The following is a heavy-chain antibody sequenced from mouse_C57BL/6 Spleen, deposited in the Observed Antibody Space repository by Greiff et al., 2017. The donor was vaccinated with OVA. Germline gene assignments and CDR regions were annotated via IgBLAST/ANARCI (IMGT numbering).Heavy chain of an antibody. CDR2: IYPGSGTT. CDR1: GYTFTDYY. Sequence: QVQLQQSGAELVRPGASVKLSCKASGYTFTDYYINWVKQRPGQGLEWIARIYPGSGTTYYNEKFKGKATLTAEKSSSTAYMQLSSLTSEDSAVYFCARSGDYYGLDNWGQGTTLTVSS. V-gene: IGHV1-76*01. J-gene: IGHJ2*01. D-gene: IGHD1-1*01. CDR3: ARSGDYYGLDN.